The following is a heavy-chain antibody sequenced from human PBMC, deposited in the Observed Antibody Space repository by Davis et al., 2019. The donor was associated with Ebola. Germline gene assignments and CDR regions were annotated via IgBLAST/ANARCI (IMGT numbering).Heavy chain of an antibody. V-gene: IGHV3-64D*06. CDR2: ISSNGGST. J-gene: IGHJ3*02. CDR1: GFTFSSYA. Sequence: GASLRLSCSASGFTFSSYAMHWVRQAPGKGLEYVSAISSNGGSTYYADSVKGRFTISRDNSKNTLYLQMSSLRAEDTAVYYCARFLEWLLFRVDAFDIWGQGTMVTVSS. D-gene: IGHD3-3*01. CDR3: ARFLEWLLFRVDAFDI.